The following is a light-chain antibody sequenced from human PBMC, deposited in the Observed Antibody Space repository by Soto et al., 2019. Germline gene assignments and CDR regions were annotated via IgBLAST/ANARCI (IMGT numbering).Light chain of an antibody. V-gene: IGKV3-11*01. J-gene: IGKJ1*01. CDR1: QSVSSY. Sequence: EIVLTQSPATLSLSPGERDTISCRASQSVSSYLAWYQQKPGQAPRLLIYDASNRATGIPARFSGSGSGTDFPLSISSLEPEDFEVYYCQQRSNWPRTFGQGTKV. CDR3: QQRSNWPRT. CDR2: DAS.